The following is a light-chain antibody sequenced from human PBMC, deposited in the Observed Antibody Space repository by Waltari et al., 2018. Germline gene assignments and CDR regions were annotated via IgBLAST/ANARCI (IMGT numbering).Light chain of an antibody. Sequence: EIVLTQSPGTLSSSPGERATLSCRASQTFRSSYLAWYKQRPGQAPRLLIYAASSRATGIPDRFSGSGSGTDFTLTISRLEPEDFAVYYCQHYGRSPRTFGQGTKVEIK. V-gene: IGKV3-20*01. J-gene: IGKJ1*01. CDR2: AAS. CDR1: QTFRSSY. CDR3: QHYGRSPRT.